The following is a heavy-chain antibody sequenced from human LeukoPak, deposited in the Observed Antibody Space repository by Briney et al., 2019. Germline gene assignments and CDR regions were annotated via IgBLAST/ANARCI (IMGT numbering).Heavy chain of an antibody. J-gene: IGHJ5*02. CDR2: INPNSGGT. V-gene: IGHV1-2*02. Sequence: ASVKVSCKASGYTFTGYYMHWVRQAPGQGLEWMGWINPNSGGTNYAQKFQGRVTMTRDTSISTAYMELSRLRSDDTAVYYCARVMSPGSYSKFPAYFFDPWGQGTLVTVSS. CDR3: ARVMSPGSYSKFPAYFFDP. D-gene: IGHD3-10*01. CDR1: GYTFTGYY.